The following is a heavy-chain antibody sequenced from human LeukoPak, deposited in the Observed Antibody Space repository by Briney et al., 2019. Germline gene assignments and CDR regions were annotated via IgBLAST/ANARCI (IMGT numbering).Heavy chain of an antibody. CDR1: GFTFGSYS. J-gene: IGHJ4*02. Sequence: GGSLRLSCAASGFTFGSYSMNWVRQAPGKGLEWVSSISSSSSYIYYADSVKGRFTISRDNAKNSLYLQMNSLRAEDTAVYYCARGYDFWSGSDYWGQGTLVTVSS. CDR2: ISSSSSYI. D-gene: IGHD3-3*01. V-gene: IGHV3-21*01. CDR3: ARGYDFWSGSDY.